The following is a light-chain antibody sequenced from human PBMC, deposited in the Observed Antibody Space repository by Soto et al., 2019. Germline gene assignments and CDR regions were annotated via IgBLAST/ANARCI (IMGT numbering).Light chain of an antibody. CDR1: QSVDWY. CDR3: QQRSNWPPIT. V-gene: IGKV3-11*01. J-gene: IGKJ3*01. CDR2: DAL. Sequence: EIVLTQSPATLYLSPGDRATLSGRASQSVDWYVAWYQQKPGQAPRLLIYDALKRATGTPDRFSGSGSGTDFTLTISRLEPEDFAVYYCQQRSNWPPITFGPGTKVDLK.